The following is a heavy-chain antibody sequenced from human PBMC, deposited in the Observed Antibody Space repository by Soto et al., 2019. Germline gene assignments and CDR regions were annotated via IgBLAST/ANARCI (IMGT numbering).Heavy chain of an antibody. Sequence: QVQLVESGGGVVQPGRSLRLSCAASGFTFSSYGMHWVRQAPGKGLEWVAVISYDGSNKYYADSVKGRFTISRDNSKNTLYLQMNSLRAEDTAVYYCGKDSSSSGDDAFDIWGQGTMVTVSS. CDR1: GFTFSSYG. J-gene: IGHJ3*02. D-gene: IGHD6-13*01. CDR2: ISYDGSNK. V-gene: IGHV3-30*18. CDR3: GKDSSSSGDDAFDI.